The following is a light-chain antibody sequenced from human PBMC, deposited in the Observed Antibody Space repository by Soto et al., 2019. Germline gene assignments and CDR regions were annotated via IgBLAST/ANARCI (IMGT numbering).Light chain of an antibody. J-gene: IGKJ2*01. CDR2: KVS. Sequence: DVVMTQSPLSLAVTLGQPASISCRSSQSLLYSDGNTHLNWFHQRPGQSPRRLIYKVSRFSGSGSGTDFTLKISRVEAEDVGVYYCMQGTHWPPYTFGQGTKLEIK. CDR3: MQGTHWPPYT. CDR1: QSLLYSDGNTH. V-gene: IGKV2-30*01.